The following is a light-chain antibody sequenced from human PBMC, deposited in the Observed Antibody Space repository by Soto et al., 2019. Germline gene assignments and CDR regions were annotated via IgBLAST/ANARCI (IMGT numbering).Light chain of an antibody. Sequence: DVQMTQSPSSLSASVGDRVTITCRASQSIDSHSNWYQQKPGKAPKLLLYAASTLQSDVPSRFSGSGFGTDFTLTIHSLQPEDFATYYCQQSYSTPQTFGQGTKVEIK. J-gene: IGKJ1*01. CDR2: AAS. V-gene: IGKV1-39*01. CDR1: QSIDSH. CDR3: QQSYSTPQT.